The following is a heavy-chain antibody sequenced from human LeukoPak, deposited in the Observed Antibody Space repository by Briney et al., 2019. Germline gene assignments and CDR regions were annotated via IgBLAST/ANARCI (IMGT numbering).Heavy chain of an antibody. J-gene: IGHJ4*02. D-gene: IGHD3-22*01. Sequence: PGGSLRLSCAASGFTFSSYAMSWVRQAPGKGLEWVSAISGSGGSTYYADSVKGRFTISRDNSKNTLYLQMNSLRAEDTAVYYCATEIYDSSGYYRADYWGQGTLVTVPS. CDR1: GFTFSSYA. CDR2: ISGSGGST. CDR3: ATEIYDSSGYYRADY. V-gene: IGHV3-23*01.